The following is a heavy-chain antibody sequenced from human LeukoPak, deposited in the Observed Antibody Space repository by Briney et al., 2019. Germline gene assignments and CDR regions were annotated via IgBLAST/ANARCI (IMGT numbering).Heavy chain of an antibody. CDR3: AKDRSSGWCAPLYYYYGMDV. CDR2: ISYDGSNK. D-gene: IGHD6-19*01. CDR1: GFTFSSYG. J-gene: IGHJ6*02. Sequence: GGSLRLSCAASGFTFSSYGMHWVRQAPGKGLEWVAVISYDGSNKYYADSVKGRFTISRDNSKNTLYLQMNSLRAEDTAVYYCAKDRSSGWCAPLYYYYGMDVWGQGTTVTVSS. V-gene: IGHV3-30*18.